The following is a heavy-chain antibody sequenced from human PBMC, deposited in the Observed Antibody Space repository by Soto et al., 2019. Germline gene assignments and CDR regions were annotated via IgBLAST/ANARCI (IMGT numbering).Heavy chain of an antibody. D-gene: IGHD2-8*01. CDR1: GFTFSSYS. V-gene: IGHV3-21*01. Sequence: VQLVESGGGVVQPGRSLRLSCAASGFTFSSYSMNWVRQAPGKGLEWVSSISSSSSYIYYADSVKGRFTISRDNAKNSLYLQMNSLRAEDTAVYYCARDSSLNGLYGYYYYGMDVWGQGTTVTVSS. CDR2: ISSSSSYI. J-gene: IGHJ6*02. CDR3: ARDSSLNGLYGYYYYGMDV.